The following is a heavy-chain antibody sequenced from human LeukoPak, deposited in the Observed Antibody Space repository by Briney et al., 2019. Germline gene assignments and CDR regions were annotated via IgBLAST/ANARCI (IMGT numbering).Heavy chain of an antibody. CDR2: ISYDGSNK. D-gene: IGHD3-10*01. CDR1: GFTFSSYA. Sequence: GGSLRLSCAASGFTFSSYAMHWVRQAPGKGLEWVAVISYDGSNKYYADSVKGRFTISRDNSKNTLYLQMNNLRAEDTAVYYCARAGGSGSYYNYYFDYWGQGTLVTVSS. J-gene: IGHJ4*02. CDR3: ARAGGSGSYYNYYFDY. V-gene: IGHV3-30*04.